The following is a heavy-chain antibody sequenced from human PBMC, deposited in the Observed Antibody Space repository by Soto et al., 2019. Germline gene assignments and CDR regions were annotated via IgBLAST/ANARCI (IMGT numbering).Heavy chain of an antibody. V-gene: IGHV3-15*01. CDR3: TTDPTNNYDSSGEPTNY. CDR1: GFTFSNAW. CDR2: IKSKTDGGTT. J-gene: IGHJ4*02. D-gene: IGHD3-22*01. Sequence: PGGSLRLAYAASGFTFSNAWMRWVRQAPGEGREWVGRIKSKTDGGTTDYAAPVKGRFTISRDDSKNTLYLQMNSLKTEDTAVYYCTTDPTNNYDSSGEPTNYWGQGTLVTVSS.